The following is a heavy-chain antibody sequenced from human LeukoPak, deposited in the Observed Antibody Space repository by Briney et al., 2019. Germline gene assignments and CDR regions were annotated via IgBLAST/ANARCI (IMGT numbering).Heavy chain of an antibody. CDR1: GFSFSSYG. D-gene: IGHD1-26*01. V-gene: IGHV3-30*18. CDR3: AKEGFDGRYYPYFDY. CDR2: ISYDGSNK. J-gene: IGHJ4*02. Sequence: PGGSLRLSCAASGFSFSSYGMHWVRQAPGKGLEWVAVISYDGSNKYYADSVKGRFTISRDNSKNTLYLQMNSLRAEDTAVYYCAKEGFDGRYYPYFDYWGQGTLVTDSS.